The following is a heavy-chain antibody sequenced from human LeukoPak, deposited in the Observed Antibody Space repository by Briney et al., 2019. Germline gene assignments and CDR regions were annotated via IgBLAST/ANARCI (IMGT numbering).Heavy chain of an antibody. CDR1: GFTFSSYG. CDR2: ISDSGDRT. D-gene: IGHD1-26*01. Sequence: GGSLRLSCGASGFTFSSYGMSWVRQAPGKGLEWVSSISDSGDRTFYADSVKGRFTISRDNSKNTLYLQMNSLRAEDTAVYFCAKGSGWEASYFYYYMDVWGKGTTVTISS. V-gene: IGHV3-23*01. J-gene: IGHJ6*03. CDR3: AKGSGWEASYFYYYMDV.